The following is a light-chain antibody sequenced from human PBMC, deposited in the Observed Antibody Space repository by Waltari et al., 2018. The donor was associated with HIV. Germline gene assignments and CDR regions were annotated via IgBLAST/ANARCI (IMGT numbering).Light chain of an antibody. CDR2: EVS. CDR3: SSYTSSSTLV. J-gene: IGLJ1*01. V-gene: IGLV2-14*01. Sequence: QSALTQPASVSGSPGQSITISCTGTRSDVGGYHYVSWYQQHPGQAPKLMIYEVSNRPSGVSNRFSGSKSGNTASLTISGLQAEDEADYYCSSYTSSSTLVFGTGTKVTVL. CDR1: RSDVGGYHY.